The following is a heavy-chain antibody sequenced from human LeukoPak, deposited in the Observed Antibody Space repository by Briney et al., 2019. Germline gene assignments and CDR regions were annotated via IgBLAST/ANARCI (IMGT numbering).Heavy chain of an antibody. J-gene: IGHJ4*02. Sequence: GGSLGLSCAASGFMFRDAAMTWVRQAPGKGLEWVSLIASSGLNTYYADSVKGRFTISRDNSKNTLSLQMNSLRVEDTAIYYCARESYVTMIIGDGWGQGTLVTVSS. CDR2: IASSGLNT. CDR3: ARESYVTMIIGDG. D-gene: IGHD3-22*01. V-gene: IGHV3-23*01. CDR1: GFMFRDAA.